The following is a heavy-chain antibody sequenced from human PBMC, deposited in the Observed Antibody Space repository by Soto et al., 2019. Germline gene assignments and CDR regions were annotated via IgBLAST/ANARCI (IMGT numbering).Heavy chain of an antibody. CDR1: GGSITSSDYY. CDR2: IYYTGNT. Sequence: QLQLQESGPGLVKPSETLSLICTVSGGSITSSDYYWGWIRQPPGKGLEWVGRIYYTGNTYYNPSLKCRAPISIASHKKHFSLMLPSVTAADTALYFCVRHACGYYVSWGQGPLVTVSS. D-gene: IGHD3-3*01. J-gene: IGHJ5*02. CDR3: VRHACGYYVS. V-gene: IGHV4-39*01.